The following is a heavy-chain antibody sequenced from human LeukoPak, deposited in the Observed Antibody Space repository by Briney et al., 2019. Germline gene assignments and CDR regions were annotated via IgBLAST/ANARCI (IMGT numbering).Heavy chain of an antibody. Sequence: GASVKVSCKASGYTFTGYYMHWVRQAPGQGLEWMGWINPNSGGTNYAQKFQGRVTMTRDTSISTAYMELSRLRSDDTAVYYCARDFYDILTGYFWPIDYWGQGTLVTVSS. D-gene: IGHD3-9*01. V-gene: IGHV1-2*02. CDR1: GYTFTGYY. J-gene: IGHJ4*02. CDR3: ARDFYDILTGYFWPIDY. CDR2: INPNSGGT.